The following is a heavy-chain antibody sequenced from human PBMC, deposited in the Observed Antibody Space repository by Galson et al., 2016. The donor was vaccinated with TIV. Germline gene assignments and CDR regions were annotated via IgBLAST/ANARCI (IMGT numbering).Heavy chain of an antibody. CDR1: GGIFRSYA. J-gene: IGHJ6*03. Sequence: SVKVSCKASGGIFRSYAISWVRQAPGQGLEWMGGIIAIFGIPNYAQKFQGRVTITAAESTTTVYMELSSLRSDDTAVYYCARGSSYYSNYLEVWGKGTTVTVSS. V-gene: IGHV1-69*13. CDR2: IIAIFGIP. D-gene: IGHD3-3*01. CDR3: ARGSSYYSNYLEV.